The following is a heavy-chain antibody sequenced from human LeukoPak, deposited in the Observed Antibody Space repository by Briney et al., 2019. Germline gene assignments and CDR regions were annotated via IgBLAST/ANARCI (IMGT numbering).Heavy chain of an antibody. CDR2: IWYDGSNK. CDR3: AREDYDSSGYYF. J-gene: IGHJ4*02. CDR1: GFTFSSYG. V-gene: IGHV3-33*01. D-gene: IGHD3-22*01. Sequence: PGGSLRLSCAASGFTFSSYGMHWVRQAPGKGLEWVAVIWYDGSNKYYADSVKGRFTISRDNSKNTLYLQMNSLRAEDTAVYYCAREDYDSSGYYFWGQGTLVTVSS.